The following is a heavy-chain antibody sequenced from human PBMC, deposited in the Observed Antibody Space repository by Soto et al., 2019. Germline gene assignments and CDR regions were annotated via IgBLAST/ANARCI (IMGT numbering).Heavy chain of an antibody. CDR2: IYYSGST. Sequence: SETLSLTCTVSGGSISSSSYYWVWIRQPPGKGLEWIGSIYYSGSTYYNPSLKSRVTISVDTSKNQFSLKLSSVTAADTAVYYCARHVRDYDFWRGYSPDYYYYMDVWGKGTTVTVAS. CDR3: ARHVRDYDFWRGYSPDYYYYMDV. D-gene: IGHD3-3*01. J-gene: IGHJ6*03. CDR1: GGSISSSSYY. V-gene: IGHV4-39*01.